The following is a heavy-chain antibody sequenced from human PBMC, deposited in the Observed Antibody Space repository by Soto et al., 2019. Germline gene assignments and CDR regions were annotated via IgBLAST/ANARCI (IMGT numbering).Heavy chain of an antibody. CDR2: IYYSGST. J-gene: IGHJ4*02. CDR1: GGSVNSVYYY. Sequence: SDTLSLTCTVSGGSVNSVYYYRSWIRQPPGKALEWIGYIYYSGSTNYNPSLKSRVTISADTPKNQFSLKLSSVTAADTAVYYCASRVPSGHSYWYFYYWGQGTLVTVSA. D-gene: IGHD3-10*01. CDR3: ASRVPSGHSYWYFYY. V-gene: IGHV4-61*01.